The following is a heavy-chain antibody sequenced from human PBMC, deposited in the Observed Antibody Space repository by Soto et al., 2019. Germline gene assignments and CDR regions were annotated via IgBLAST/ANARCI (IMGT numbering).Heavy chain of an antibody. J-gene: IGHJ6*02. Sequence: EVQLVESGGGLVKPGGSLRLSCAASGFTFSSYSMNWVRQAPGKGLEWVSSISSSSSYIYYADSGKGRFTISRDNAKNSLYLQMNGLRAEDTGVYYCARDISTVATIRGVYYYDGMDVWGQGTTVTVSS. D-gene: IGHD5-12*01. CDR1: GFTFSSYS. CDR2: ISSSSSYI. CDR3: ARDISTVATIRGVYYYDGMDV. V-gene: IGHV3-21*01.